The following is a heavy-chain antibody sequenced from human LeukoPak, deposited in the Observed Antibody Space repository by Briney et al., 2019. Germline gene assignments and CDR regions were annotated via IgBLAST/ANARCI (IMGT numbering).Heavy chain of an antibody. V-gene: IGHV3-30*18. CDR2: ISYDGSNK. Sequence: PGRSLRLSCAASGFTFSSYGMHWVRQAPGKGLEWVAVISYDGSNKYYADSVKGRFTISRDNSKNTLYLQMSSLRAEDTAVYYCAKDRYSGSYGRSYRGEYYFDYWGQGTLVTVSS. CDR3: AKDRYSGSYGRSYRGEYYFDY. CDR1: GFTFSSYG. J-gene: IGHJ4*02. D-gene: IGHD1-26*01.